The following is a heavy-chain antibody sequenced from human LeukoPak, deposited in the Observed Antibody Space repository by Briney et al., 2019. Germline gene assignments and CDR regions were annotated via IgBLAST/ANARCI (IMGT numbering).Heavy chain of an antibody. D-gene: IGHD1-26*01. Sequence: TSETLSLTCTVSGGSISSSRYSWGWIRQPPGKGLEWIGSINYSGSTYSNPSLKSRVTISVDTSKNQFSLKLSSVTAADTAVYYCASGIKVMSGSYSLVNTLEWGQGTLVTVSS. CDR2: INYSGST. J-gene: IGHJ4*02. V-gene: IGHV4-39*01. CDR3: ASGIKVMSGSYSLVNTLE. CDR1: GGSISSSRYS.